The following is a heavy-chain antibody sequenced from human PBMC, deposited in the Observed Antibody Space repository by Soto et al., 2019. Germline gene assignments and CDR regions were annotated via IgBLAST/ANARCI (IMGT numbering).Heavy chain of an antibody. D-gene: IGHD2-15*01. CDR1: GFTFSSYG. CDR3: ARDNVVVVAATPSHWFDP. Sequence: PGGSLRLSCAASGFTFSSYGMHWVGQAPGKGLEWVAVIWYAGSNKYYADSVKGRFTISRDNSKNTLYLQMNSLRAEDTAVYYCARDNVVVVAATPSHWFDPWGQGTLVTVCS. J-gene: IGHJ5*02. CDR2: IWYAGSNK. V-gene: IGHV3-33*01.